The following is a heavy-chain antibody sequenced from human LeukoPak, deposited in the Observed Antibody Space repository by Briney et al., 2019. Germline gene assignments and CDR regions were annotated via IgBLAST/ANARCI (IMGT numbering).Heavy chain of an antibody. CDR1: GGSISSGGYY. D-gene: IGHD3-10*01. CDR2: IYYSGST. J-gene: IGHJ4*02. Sequence: PSQTLSLTCTASGGSISSGGYYWSWIRQHPGKDLEWIGYIYYSGSTYYNPSLKSRVTLSVDTSKNQFSLKLSSVTAADTAVYYCARAPVDGSGSSLDYWGQGTLVTVSS. V-gene: IGHV4-31*03. CDR3: ARAPVDGSGSSLDY.